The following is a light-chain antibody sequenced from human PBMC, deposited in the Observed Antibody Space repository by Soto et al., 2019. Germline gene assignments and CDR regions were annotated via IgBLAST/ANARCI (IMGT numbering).Light chain of an antibody. J-gene: IGKJ3*01. Sequence: EIVMTQSPATLSVSPGERATLSCRASQSVSSNLAWYQQKPGQAPRLLFYGASTRATGIPARFSGSGSGTEFTLTISSLQSEDFAVYYCKQYNSWLGTFGPGTKVDI. CDR1: QSVSSN. CDR3: KQYNSWLGT. CDR2: GAS. V-gene: IGKV3-15*01.